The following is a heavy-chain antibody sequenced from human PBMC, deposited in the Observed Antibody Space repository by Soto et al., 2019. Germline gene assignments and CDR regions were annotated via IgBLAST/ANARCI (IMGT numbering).Heavy chain of an antibody. CDR2: TSYDGSDK. Sequence: QVQLVESGGGVVQPGTSLRVSCVGSGFTFRSYVIHWVRQAPGKGLEWVALTSYDGSDKYYEDSVRGRFTISRNNTRNTVDMQMDSLRLADTALYYCARWGTTGGLDVWGQGTLVSVSS. CDR3: ARWGTTGGLDV. V-gene: IGHV3-30*19. CDR1: GFTFRSYV. D-gene: IGHD3-16*01. J-gene: IGHJ1*01.